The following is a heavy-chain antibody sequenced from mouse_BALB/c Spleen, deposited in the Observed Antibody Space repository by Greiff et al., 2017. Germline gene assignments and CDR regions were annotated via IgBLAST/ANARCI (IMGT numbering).Heavy chain of an antibody. Sequence: EVKLMESGGGLVKPGGSLKLSCAASGFTFSDYYMYWVRQTPEKRLEWVATISDGGSYTYYPDSVKGRFTISRDNAKNNLYLQMSSLKSEDTAMYYCARDGTTMITTSFAYWGQGTLVTVSA. D-gene: IGHD2-4*01. V-gene: IGHV5-4*02. J-gene: IGHJ3*01. CDR1: GFTFSDYY. CDR2: ISDGGSYT. CDR3: ARDGTTMITTSFAY.